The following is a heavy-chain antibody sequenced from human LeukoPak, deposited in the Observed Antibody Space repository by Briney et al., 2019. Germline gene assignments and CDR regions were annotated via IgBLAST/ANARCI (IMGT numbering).Heavy chain of an antibody. J-gene: IGHJ4*02. D-gene: IGHD3-10*01. Sequence: SGGSLRLSCAASGFTFSSYGMHWVRQAPGKGLEWVAVIWYDGSNKYYADSVKGRFTISRDNSKNTLYLLMNSLRAEDTAVYYCARGGRFGELLSQPFDYWGQGTLVTVSS. CDR2: IWYDGSNK. CDR3: ARGGRFGELLSQPFDY. V-gene: IGHV3-33*01. CDR1: GFTFSSYG.